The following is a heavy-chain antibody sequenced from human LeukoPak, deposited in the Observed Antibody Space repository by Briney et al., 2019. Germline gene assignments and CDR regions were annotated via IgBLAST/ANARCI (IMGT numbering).Heavy chain of an antibody. CDR1: GGSVSSGSYY. J-gene: IGHJ3*02. Sequence: SETLSLTCTVSGGSVSSGSYYWSWIRQPPGKGLEWIGYIYYSGSTNYNPSLKSRVTISVDTSKNQFSLKLSSVTAADTAVYYCARTPRIGEHDAFDIWGQGTKVTVSS. CDR2: IYYSGST. D-gene: IGHD3-10*01. CDR3: ARTPRIGEHDAFDI. V-gene: IGHV4-61*01.